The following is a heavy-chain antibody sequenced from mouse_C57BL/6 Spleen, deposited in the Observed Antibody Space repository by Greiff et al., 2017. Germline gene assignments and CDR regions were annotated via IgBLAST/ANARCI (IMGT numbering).Heavy chain of an antibody. D-gene: IGHD4-1*01. CDR1: GFTFSSYA. J-gene: IGHJ2*01. Sequence: EVKLVESGGGLVKPGGSLKLSCAASGFTFSSYAMSWVRQTPETRLEWVATISDGGSYTYYPDNVKGRFTISRDNAKNNLSLQMSHLKSEDTAMYDCARDDGTGTWDYWGQGTTLTVSS. V-gene: IGHV5-4*03. CDR2: ISDGGSYT. CDR3: ARDDGTGTWDY.